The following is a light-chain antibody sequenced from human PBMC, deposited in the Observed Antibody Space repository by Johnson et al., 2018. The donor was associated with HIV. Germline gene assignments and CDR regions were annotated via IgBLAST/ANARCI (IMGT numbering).Light chain of an antibody. CDR1: SSNIGNNY. CDR2: DNN. CDR3: GTWDSSLSAGV. V-gene: IGLV1-51*01. Sequence: QSVLTQPPSVSAAPGQKVTVSCSGSSSNIGNNYVSWYQQFPGTAPTLLIYDNNKRPSGIPDRFSGSKSGTSATLGITGLPTGDEADYYCGTWDSSLSAGVFGTGTNVTVL. J-gene: IGLJ1*01.